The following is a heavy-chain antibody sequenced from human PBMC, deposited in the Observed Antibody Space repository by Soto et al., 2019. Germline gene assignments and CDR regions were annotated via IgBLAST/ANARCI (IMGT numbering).Heavy chain of an antibody. V-gene: IGHV3-48*02. CDR3: ARVARLSGDGYNMGGYDAFDI. D-gene: IGHD5-12*01. CDR2: ISSSSSTI. CDR1: GFTFSSYS. J-gene: IGHJ3*02. Sequence: EVQLVESGGGLVQPGGSLRLSCAASGFTFSSYSMNWVRQAPGKGLEWVSYISSSSSTIYYADSVKGRFTISRDNAKNSLYLQMNSLRDEDTAVYYCARVARLSGDGYNMGGYDAFDIWGQGTMVTVSS.